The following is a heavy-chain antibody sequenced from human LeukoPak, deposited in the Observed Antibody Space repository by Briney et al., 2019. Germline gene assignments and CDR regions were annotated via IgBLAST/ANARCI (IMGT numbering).Heavy chain of an antibody. CDR3: ARDRLGYYDSSGGFDY. CDR2: IKQDGSEK. D-gene: IGHD3-22*01. J-gene: IGHJ4*02. Sequence: PGGSLRLSCAASGFTFSSYWMSWVRQAPGKGLEWVANIKQDGSEKYYVDSVKGRFTISRDNAKNSLYLQMNSLRAEDTAVYYCARDRLGYYDSSGGFDYWGQGTLVTVSS. V-gene: IGHV3-7*01. CDR1: GFTFSSYW.